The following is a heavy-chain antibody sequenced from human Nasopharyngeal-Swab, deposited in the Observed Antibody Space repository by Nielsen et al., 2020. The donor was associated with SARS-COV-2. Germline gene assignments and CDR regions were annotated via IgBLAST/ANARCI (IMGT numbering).Heavy chain of an antibody. D-gene: IGHD3-10*01. J-gene: IGHJ5*02. CDR3: ARGRLWFGELLISWFDP. V-gene: IGHV1-8*01. Sequence: WVRQAPGQGLEWMGWMNPNSGNTGYAQKFQGRVTMIRNTSISTAYMELSSLRSEDTAVYYCARGRLWFGELLISWFDPWGQGTLVTVSS. CDR2: MNPNSGNT.